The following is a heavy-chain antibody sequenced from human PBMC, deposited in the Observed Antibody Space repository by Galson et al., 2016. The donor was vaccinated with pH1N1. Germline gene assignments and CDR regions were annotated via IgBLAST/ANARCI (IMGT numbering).Heavy chain of an antibody. Sequence: TLSLTCTVSGGSINSGSHYWSWIRQPAGKGLEWIGRIYITGCTDYNPSLKSRVTISLDKSKNHFSLNLASVTAADTAVYYCARDGGDYGGAGQYKYFDTWGQGTLVTVSS. CDR1: GGSINSGSHY. CDR2: IYITGCT. CDR3: ARDGGDYGGAGQYKYFDT. J-gene: IGHJ5*02. V-gene: IGHV4-61*02. D-gene: IGHD4-23*01.